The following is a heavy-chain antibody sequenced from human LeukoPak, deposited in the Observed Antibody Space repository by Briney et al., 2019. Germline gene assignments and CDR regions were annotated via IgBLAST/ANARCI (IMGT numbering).Heavy chain of an antibody. V-gene: IGHV4-4*02. CDR2: VNLQGST. Sequence: SETLSLTCGVSGGSITNTNYWTWVRQPPGEGLEWIGEVNLQGSTNYNPSLMGRVAISVDTSENHISLQLTSVTAADTAVYYCAREGGPYRPLDYSGQGTLVTVSS. J-gene: IGHJ4*02. CDR3: AREGGPYRPLDY. CDR1: GGSITNTNY.